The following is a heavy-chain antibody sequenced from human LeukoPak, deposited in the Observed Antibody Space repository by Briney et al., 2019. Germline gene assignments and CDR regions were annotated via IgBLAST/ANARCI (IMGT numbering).Heavy chain of an antibody. CDR2: IKPNSGDT. CDR3: ASTVGYCTSSSCPDIDY. Sequence: ASVKVSCKASGYTFTAYSMHWVRQAPGQGLEWMGWIKPNSGDTNYAQKFQGRVTMTRDTSISAAYMELSRLRSDDTAVYYCASTVGYCTSSSCPDIDYWGQGTLVTVSS. V-gene: IGHV1-2*02. CDR1: GYTFTAYS. D-gene: IGHD2-2*01. J-gene: IGHJ4*02.